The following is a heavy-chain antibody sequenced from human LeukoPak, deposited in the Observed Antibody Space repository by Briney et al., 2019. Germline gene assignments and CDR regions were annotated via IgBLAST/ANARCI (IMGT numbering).Heavy chain of an antibody. V-gene: IGHV3-30*01. D-gene: IGHD3-22*01. CDR1: GFTLSSYA. CDR2: ISYDGSNK. CDR3: ARDFPINQYDSSGLFDC. J-gene: IGHJ4*02. Sequence: GRSLRLSCAASGFTLSSYAMHWVRRAPGKGLEWVAVISYDGSNKYYADSVKGRFTISRDNSKNTLYLQMNSLRAEDTAVYYCARDFPINQYDSSGLFDCWGLGTLVTVSS.